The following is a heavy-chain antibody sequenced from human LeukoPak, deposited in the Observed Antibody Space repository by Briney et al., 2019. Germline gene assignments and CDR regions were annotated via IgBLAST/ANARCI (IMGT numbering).Heavy chain of an antibody. CDR2: IIPIFGTA. CDR1: GGTFSSYA. Sequence: ATVTVSCKASGGTFSSYAISWVRQAPGQGLEWMGGIIPIFGTANYAQKFQGRVTITTDESTSTAYMELSSLRSEDTAVYYCASSPIFGVVNNYYFDYWGQGTLVTVSS. D-gene: IGHD3-3*01. CDR3: ASSPIFGVVNNYYFDY. V-gene: IGHV1-69*05. J-gene: IGHJ4*02.